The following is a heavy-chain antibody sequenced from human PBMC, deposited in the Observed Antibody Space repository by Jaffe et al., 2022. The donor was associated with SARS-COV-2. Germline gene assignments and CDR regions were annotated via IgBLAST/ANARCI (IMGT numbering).Heavy chain of an antibody. V-gene: IGHV3-48*02. Sequence: EVQLVESGGGLIQAGGSLRLSCAVSGFTFSDYSMNWVRQAPGKGLEWVSYISRSSSVTYYADSVKGRFTISRDNAKNSLYLQMNSLRDEDTAVYYCAVDTILEPWGQGTLVTVSS. D-gene: IGHD3-3*01. CDR1: GFTFSDYS. J-gene: IGHJ4*02. CDR3: AVDTILEP. CDR2: ISRSSSVT.